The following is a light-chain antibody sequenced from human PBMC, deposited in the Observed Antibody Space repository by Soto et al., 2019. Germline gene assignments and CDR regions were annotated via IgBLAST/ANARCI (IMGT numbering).Light chain of an antibody. CDR3: QQYITYPYS. CDR1: PSTSTW. CDR2: DAS. J-gene: IGKJ1*01. Sequence: DIQMTQSPSTLSASVGDRVTITCRASPSTSTWLDWYQQRPGKTPKLLISDASKLESGLPSRFSGTGSGTEFTLTISSLQPDAFATYYCQQYITYPYSFGQGTKVEIK. V-gene: IGKV1-5*03.